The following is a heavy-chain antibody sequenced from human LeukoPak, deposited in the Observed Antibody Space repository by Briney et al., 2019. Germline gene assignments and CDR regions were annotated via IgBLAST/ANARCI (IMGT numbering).Heavy chain of an antibody. D-gene: IGHD3-10*01. CDR3: ARGNRPYGEHEAFDI. V-gene: IGHV4-34*01. J-gene: IGHJ3*02. Sequence: SETLSLTCAVYDESFSGYYCSWIRQPPRKGLEWIGEIDHSGSTNYNPSLQSRVTISVVTSKNQFSLKVSSVSAADTAVYYCARGNRPYGEHEAFDIWGHGTTVTVSP. CDR1: DESFSGYY. CDR2: IDHSGST.